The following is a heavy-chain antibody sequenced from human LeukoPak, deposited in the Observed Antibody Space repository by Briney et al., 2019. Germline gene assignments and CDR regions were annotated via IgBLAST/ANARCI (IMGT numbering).Heavy chain of an antibody. CDR3: AKAAVHQETSYYYYGMDV. D-gene: IGHD1-1*01. CDR2: ISYDGSNK. Sequence: GGSLRLSCAASGFTFSSYAMHWVRQAPGKGLEWVAVISYDGSNKYYADSVKGRFTISRGNSKNTLYLQMNSLRAEDTAVYYCAKAAVHQETSYYYYGMDVWGQGTTVTVSS. J-gene: IGHJ6*02. V-gene: IGHV3-30*04. CDR1: GFTFSSYA.